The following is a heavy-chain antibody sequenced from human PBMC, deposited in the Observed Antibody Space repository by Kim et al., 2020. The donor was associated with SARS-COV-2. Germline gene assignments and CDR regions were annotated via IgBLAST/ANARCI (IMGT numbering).Heavy chain of an antibody. J-gene: IGHJ5*01. CDR2: THPGGGTT. CDR1: GYDFSDYY. D-gene: IGHD3-10*01. CDR3: AKDGDYGSGSYYPNNWFES. Sequence: ASVKVSCKASGYDFSDYYIHWIRQAPGQGLEWMGVTHPGGGTTAQAEKFQGRVTQTSDRTTGTVSMDLHRQTSEDTARYYCAKDGDYGSGSYYPNNWFESWGQGTLVIVSS. V-gene: IGHV1-46*01.